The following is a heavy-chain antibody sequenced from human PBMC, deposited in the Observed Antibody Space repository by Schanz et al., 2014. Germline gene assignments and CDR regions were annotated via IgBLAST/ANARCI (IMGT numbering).Heavy chain of an antibody. Sequence: EVQLVESGGGWVQPGGSLRLSCAASGFTFSSYWMHWVRQAPGKGLEWVSLISDSGDTAYYADSVKGRFTISRDNFKGALYLQMSSLRAEDTAVYYCAKSLESCPGGRCSRGYFDYWGQGTLVTVSS. CDR2: ISDSGDTA. D-gene: IGHD2-8*02. CDR1: GFTFSSYW. J-gene: IGHJ4*02. V-gene: IGHV3-23*04. CDR3: AKSLESCPGGRCSRGYFDY.